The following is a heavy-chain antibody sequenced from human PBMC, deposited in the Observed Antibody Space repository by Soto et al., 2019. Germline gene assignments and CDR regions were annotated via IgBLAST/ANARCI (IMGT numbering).Heavy chain of an antibody. CDR3: ARQHDVFTVYAFDY. D-gene: IGHD3-9*01. Sequence: ASVKVSCKASGYSYTTYAVHWVRQAPGQGLEWMGWINAGNNNTKYSQKFQGRVTITSDTSASTAYMGLSSLRPEDTAVYYCARQHDVFTVYAFDYWGQGTPVTVSS. CDR1: GYSYTTYA. J-gene: IGHJ4*02. CDR2: INAGNNNT. V-gene: IGHV1-3*01.